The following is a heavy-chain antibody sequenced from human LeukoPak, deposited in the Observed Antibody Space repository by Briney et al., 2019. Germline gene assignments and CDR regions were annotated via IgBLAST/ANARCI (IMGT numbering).Heavy chain of an antibody. CDR2: ISVGGDRT. D-gene: IGHD3-22*01. Sequence: GGSLRLSCAASGFTFSSYAMNWVRQAPGKGLEWVSTISVGGDRTHYADSVEGRFTISRDNSRNTLSLEMNSLRVEDTAIYMCARDLDSSGHYDVTDYWGQGTLVTVSS. CDR1: GFTFSSYA. J-gene: IGHJ4*02. V-gene: IGHV3-23*01. CDR3: ARDLDSSGHYDVTDY.